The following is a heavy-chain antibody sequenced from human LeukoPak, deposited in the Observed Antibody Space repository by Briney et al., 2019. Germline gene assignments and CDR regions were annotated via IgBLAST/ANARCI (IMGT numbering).Heavy chain of an antibody. CDR3: ARADNIAAAGTVGY. J-gene: IGHJ4*02. D-gene: IGHD6-13*01. CDR2: ISYDGSNK. CDR1: GFTFSSYA. Sequence: GRSLRLSCAASGFTFSSYAMHWVRQAPGKGLEWVAVISYDGSNKYYADSVKGRFTISRDNSKNTLYLQMNSLRAEDTAVYYCARADNIAAAGTVGYWGQGTLVTVSS. V-gene: IGHV3-30*04.